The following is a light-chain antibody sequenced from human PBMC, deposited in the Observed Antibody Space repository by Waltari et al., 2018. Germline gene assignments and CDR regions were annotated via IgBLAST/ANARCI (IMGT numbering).Light chain of an antibody. CDR3: QQFHSYPLT. V-gene: IGKV1-13*02. CDR2: DAS. CDR1: QGISSA. Sequence: AILLTQSPSSLSASVGDRVTITCRASQGISSALAWYQQKPGNAPKFLIYDASSLKSGVPSRFSGSGSGTDFTLTISSLQPEDFATYYCQQFHSYPLTFGPGTKVDIK. J-gene: IGKJ3*01.